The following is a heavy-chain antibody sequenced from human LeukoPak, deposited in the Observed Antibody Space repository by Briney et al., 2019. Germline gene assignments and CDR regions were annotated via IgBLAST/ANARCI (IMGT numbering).Heavy chain of an antibody. V-gene: IGHV1-2*02. CDR2: INPNSGGT. Sequence: AASVKVSCKASGYTFTGYYMHWVRQAPGQGLEWMGWINPNSGGTNYAQKFQGRVTMTRDTSISTAYMELSRLRSDDTAVYYCARETRYGDYNYDIDYWGQGTLVTVSS. CDR1: GYTFTGYY. CDR3: ARETRYGDYNYDIDY. J-gene: IGHJ4*02. D-gene: IGHD4-17*01.